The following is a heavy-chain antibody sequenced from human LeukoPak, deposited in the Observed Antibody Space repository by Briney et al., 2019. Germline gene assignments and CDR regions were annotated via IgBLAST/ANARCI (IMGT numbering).Heavy chain of an antibody. Sequence: GGSLRLSCAASGFTFSSYAMHWVRQAPGKGLEWVAVISYDGSNKYYADSVKGRFTISRDNSKNTLYLQMNSLRAEDTAVYYCARDSGRIAVAGGSDWFDPWGQGTLVTVSS. CDR2: ISYDGSNK. V-gene: IGHV3-30-3*01. J-gene: IGHJ5*02. CDR3: ARDSGRIAVAGGSDWFDP. CDR1: GFTFSSYA. D-gene: IGHD6-19*01.